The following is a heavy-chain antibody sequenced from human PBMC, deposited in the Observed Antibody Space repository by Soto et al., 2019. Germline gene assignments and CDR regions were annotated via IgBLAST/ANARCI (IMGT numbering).Heavy chain of an antibody. CDR2: ISSSGSTI. CDR3: AIHHSGDLDAFDI. D-gene: IGHD4-17*01. J-gene: IGHJ3*02. CDR1: GFTFSSYW. V-gene: IGHV3-48*04. Sequence: GGSLRLSCAASGFTFSSYWMHWVRPTPGKGLEWVSYISSSGSTIYYADSVKGRFTISRDNAKNSLYLQMNSLRAEDTAVYYCAIHHSGDLDAFDIWGQGTMVTVSS.